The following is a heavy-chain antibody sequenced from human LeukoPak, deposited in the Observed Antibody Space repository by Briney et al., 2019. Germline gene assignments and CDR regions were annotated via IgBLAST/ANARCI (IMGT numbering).Heavy chain of an antibody. D-gene: IGHD4-17*01. CDR3: ARVPGDYYYYYMDV. V-gene: IGHV1-18*01. CDR1: GYTFTSYG. CDR2: ISVYNGNT. J-gene: IGHJ6*03. Sequence: ASVKVSCKASGYTFTSYGISWVRQAPGQGLEWMGWISVYNGNTNYAQKLQGRVTMTTDTSTSTAYMELSSLRSEDTAVYYCARVPGDYYYYYMDVWGKGTTVTVSS.